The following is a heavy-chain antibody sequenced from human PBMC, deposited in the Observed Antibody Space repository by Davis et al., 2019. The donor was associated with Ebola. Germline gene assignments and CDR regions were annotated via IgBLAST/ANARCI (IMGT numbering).Heavy chain of an antibody. CDR1: GFTFSSYG. Sequence: GESLKISCAASGFTFSSYGMHWVRQAPGKGLEWVAVISYDGSNKYYADSVKGRFTISRDNSKNTLYLQMNSLRAEDTAVYYCARHPPMGSWYGPNWFDPWGQGTLVTVSS. CDR3: ARHPPMGSWYGPNWFDP. J-gene: IGHJ5*02. CDR2: ISYDGSNK. V-gene: IGHV3-30*03. D-gene: IGHD6-13*01.